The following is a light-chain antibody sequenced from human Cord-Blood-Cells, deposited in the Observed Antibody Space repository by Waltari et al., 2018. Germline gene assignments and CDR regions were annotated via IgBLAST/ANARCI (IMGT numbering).Light chain of an antibody. Sequence: QSALTQPASVSGSPGQSIXXXXXGTSXDVXGYNYFSWYQQHPGKAPKLMIYDVSNRPSGVSNRFSGSKSGNTASLTISGLQAEDEADYYCSSYTSSSTLVFGGGTKLTVL. J-gene: IGLJ3*02. CDR1: SXDVXGYNY. CDR2: DVS. V-gene: IGLV2-14*01. CDR3: SSYTSSSTLV.